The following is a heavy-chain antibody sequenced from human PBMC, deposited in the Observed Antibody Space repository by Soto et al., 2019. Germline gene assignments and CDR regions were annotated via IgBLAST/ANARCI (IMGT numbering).Heavy chain of an antibody. D-gene: IGHD3-22*01. CDR1: GFTFSSYA. J-gene: IGHJ4*02. CDR2: ISASGVNT. CDR3: AKGNTSGGYHM. Sequence: EVQLLESGGGLVQPGGSLRLSCAASGFTFSSYAMSWVRQAPGKGLEWVSAISASGVNTYYTDSVKGRFTISRDNSKNTLYLQMDSLRAEDTDVYYRAKGNTSGGYHMWGQGTMVTVSS. V-gene: IGHV3-23*01.